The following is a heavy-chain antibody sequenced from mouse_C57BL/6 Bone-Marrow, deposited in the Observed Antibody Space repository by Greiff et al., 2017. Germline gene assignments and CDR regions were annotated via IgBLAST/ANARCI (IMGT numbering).Heavy chain of an antibody. D-gene: IGHD2-12*01. V-gene: IGHV3-8*01. CDR1: GYSITSDY. CDR3: ARSFPFDRAYYSPFYAMDY. CDR2: ISYSGST. J-gene: IGHJ4*01. Sequence: DVQLQESGPGLAKPSQTLSLTCSVTGYSITSDYWNWIRKFPGNKLEYMGYISYSGSTYYNPSLKSRISITRDTSKNQYYLQLNSVTTEDTATYYCARSFPFDRAYYSPFYAMDYWGQGTSVTVSS.